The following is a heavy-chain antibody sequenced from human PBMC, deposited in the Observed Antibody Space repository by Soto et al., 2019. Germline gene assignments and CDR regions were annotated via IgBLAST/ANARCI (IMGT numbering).Heavy chain of an antibody. CDR2: IIPSFGTA. D-gene: IGHD2-2*02. CDR1: GGTFSSYP. J-gene: IGHJ5*02. Sequence: PVQVPRQASGGTFSSYPISGVRQAPGQGLEWMGGIIPSFGTANYAQKFQGRVTITADKSTSTAYMELSSLRSEDTAVYYCAKDSHAPYRYCSSTSCYTPSWFDPWGQGTLVTAPQ. CDR3: AKDSHAPYRYCSSTSCYTPSWFDP. V-gene: IGHV1-69*06.